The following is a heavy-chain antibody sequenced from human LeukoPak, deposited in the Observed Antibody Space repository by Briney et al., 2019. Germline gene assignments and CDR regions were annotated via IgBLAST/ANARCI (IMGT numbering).Heavy chain of an antibody. V-gene: IGHV3-30*03. J-gene: IGHJ4*02. CDR2: ISYDGSNK. CDR3: ARDSRGRSRPYYFDY. CDR1: GFTFSSYG. Sequence: PGGSLRLSCAASGFTFSSYGMHWVRQAPGKGLEWVAVISYDGSNKYYADSVKGRFTISRDNSKNSLYLQMNSLRAEDTAVYYCARDSRGRSRPYYFDYWGQGILVTVSA. D-gene: IGHD1-14*01.